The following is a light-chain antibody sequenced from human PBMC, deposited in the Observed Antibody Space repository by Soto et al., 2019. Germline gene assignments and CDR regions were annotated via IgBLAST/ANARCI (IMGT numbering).Light chain of an antibody. V-gene: IGKV3-20*01. CDR3: QHYDGSPLT. CDR2: RAS. Sequence: LLTQSPVTLSLSPGERGTLSCRASQTINSVHLAWYQQKPGQAPRLLIFRASSRATGIPDRFSGSGSGTDFTLTISRLEPEDFAVYYCQHYDGSPLTFGGGTKVEIK. J-gene: IGKJ4*01. CDR1: QTINSVH.